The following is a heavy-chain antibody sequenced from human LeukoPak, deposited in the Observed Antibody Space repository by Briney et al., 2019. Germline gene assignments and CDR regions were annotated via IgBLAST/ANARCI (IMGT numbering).Heavy chain of an antibody. CDR3: AKVSAMVRGVIRWFDP. D-gene: IGHD3-10*01. J-gene: IGHJ5*02. Sequence: GGSLRLSCAASGLTFSSYGMSWVRQAPEKGLEWVSAISGSGGSTYYADSVKGRFTISRDNSKNTLYLQMNSLRAEDTAVYYCAKVSAMVRGVIRWFDPWGQGTLVTVSS. V-gene: IGHV3-23*01. CDR1: GLTFSSYG. CDR2: ISGSGGST.